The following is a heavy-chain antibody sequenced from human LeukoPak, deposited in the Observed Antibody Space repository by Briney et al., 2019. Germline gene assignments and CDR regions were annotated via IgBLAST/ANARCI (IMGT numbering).Heavy chain of an antibody. CDR3: ARADTVTTLDY. J-gene: IGHJ4*02. CDR1: GFTFSSYA. V-gene: IGHV3-30-3*01. CDR2: ISYDGSNK. Sequence: PGGSLRLSCAASGFTFSSYAMHWVRQALGKGLEWVAVISYDGSNKYYADSVKGRFTISRDNSKNTLYLQMNSLRAEDTAVYYCARADTVTTLDYWGQGTLVTVSS. D-gene: IGHD4-17*01.